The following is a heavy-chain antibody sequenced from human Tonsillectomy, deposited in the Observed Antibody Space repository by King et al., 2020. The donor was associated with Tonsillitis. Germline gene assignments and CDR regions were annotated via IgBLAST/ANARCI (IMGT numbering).Heavy chain of an antibody. V-gene: IGHV1-24*01. CDR3: ATGGARAYYYDSGSYYPYNWFDP. D-gene: IGHD3-10*01. CDR1: GYTLTELS. CDR2: FNPEDGET. J-gene: IGHJ5*02. Sequence: QLVQSGAGVKKPGASVKVSCKVSGYTLTELSMHWVRQAPGKGLEWMGGFNPEDGETIYAQKFQGRVTMTEDTSTDTAYMELSSLRSEDTAVYYCATGGARAYYYDSGSYYPYNWFDPWGQGTLVTVSS.